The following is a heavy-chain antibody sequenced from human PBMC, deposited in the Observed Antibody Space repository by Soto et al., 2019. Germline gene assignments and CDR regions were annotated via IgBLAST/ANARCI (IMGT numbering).Heavy chain of an antibody. Sequence: PSQTLSLTCAISGDSVSSNSAAWNWIRQSPSRGLEWLGRTYYRSKWYNDYAVSVKSRITINPDTSKNQFSLQLNSVTPEDTAVYYCARARSSGWYRNYYYYGMDVWGQGTTVTVS. J-gene: IGHJ6*02. D-gene: IGHD6-19*01. CDR1: GDSVSSNSAA. V-gene: IGHV6-1*01. CDR2: TYYRSKWYN. CDR3: ARARSSGWYRNYYYYGMDV.